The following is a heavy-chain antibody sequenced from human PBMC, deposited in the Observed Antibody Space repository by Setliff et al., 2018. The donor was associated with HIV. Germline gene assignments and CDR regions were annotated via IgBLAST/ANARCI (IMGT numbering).Heavy chain of an antibody. J-gene: IGHJ6*02. V-gene: IGHV4-4*08. CDR3: ASGPHQYFHFYGMDV. CDR2: FRTSGDI. CDR1: GDSISGNFWTRNY. Sequence: PSETLSLTCTVSGDSISGNFWTRNYWSWIRQSPGKGLEWIGYFRTSGDISYNPSLKTRATVSLDTSEKQFFLRLKSVTATDTAMYYCASGPHQYFHFYGMDVWGQGTTVTVSS.